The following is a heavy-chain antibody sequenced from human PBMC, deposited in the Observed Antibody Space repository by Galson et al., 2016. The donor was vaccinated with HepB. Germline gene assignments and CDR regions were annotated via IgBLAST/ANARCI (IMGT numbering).Heavy chain of an antibody. Sequence: SETLSLTCTVSGGSISSSSSYYWGWIRQPPGKGLEWIGSIYYSGSTYYTPSLKSRVTIFVDTPKNQFSLKLSSVTAADTAVYYCAASPPEYPPFEIDYWGQGTLATVSS. CDR1: GGSISSSSSYY. V-gene: IGHV4-39*01. CDR3: AASPPEYPPFEIDY. D-gene: IGHD1-14*01. CDR2: IYYSGST. J-gene: IGHJ4*02.